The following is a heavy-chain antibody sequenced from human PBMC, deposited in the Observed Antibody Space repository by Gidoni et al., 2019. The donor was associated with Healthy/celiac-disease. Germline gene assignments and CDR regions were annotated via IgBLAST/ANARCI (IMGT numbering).Heavy chain of an antibody. CDR2: ISGSGGST. Sequence: EVQLLESGGGLVQPGGSLRLSCAASGFTFSSYAMSWVRQAPGKGVGWVSAISGSGGSTYYADSVKGRFTISRDNSKNTLYLQMNSLRAEDTAVYYCAKGRGYSYGPWGYWGQGTLVTVSS. V-gene: IGHV3-23*01. D-gene: IGHD5-18*01. CDR1: GFTFSSYA. J-gene: IGHJ4*02. CDR3: AKGRGYSYGPWGY.